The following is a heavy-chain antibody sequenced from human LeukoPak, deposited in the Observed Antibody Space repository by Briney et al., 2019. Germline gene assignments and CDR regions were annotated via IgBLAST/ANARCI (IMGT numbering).Heavy chain of an antibody. Sequence: SQTLSLTCAISGDSVSSNSAAWNWIRQSPSRGLEWLGRTYYRSKWYNDYAVSVKSRITINPDTSKNQFSLQLNSVTPEDTAVYYCAMSTQKYQLLFRLDYWGQGTLVTVSS. D-gene: IGHD2-2*01. CDR3: AMSTQKYQLLFRLDY. CDR1: GDSVSSNSAA. V-gene: IGHV6-1*01. CDR2: TYYRSKWYN. J-gene: IGHJ4*02.